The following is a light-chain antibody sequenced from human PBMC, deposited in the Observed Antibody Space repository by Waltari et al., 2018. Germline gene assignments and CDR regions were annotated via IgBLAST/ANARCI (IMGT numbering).Light chain of an antibody. Sequence: EIVMTPSPATLSVSAGEDATLSCRASQNINRNLAWYQQKPGQTPRLLIYGASARATGVPARFSGSGSGTDFTLTISSLQSEDFAVYYCQQYNYWHTFGQGTKLEIK. CDR2: GAS. V-gene: IGKV3-15*01. CDR1: QNINRN. CDR3: QQYNYWHT. J-gene: IGKJ2*01.